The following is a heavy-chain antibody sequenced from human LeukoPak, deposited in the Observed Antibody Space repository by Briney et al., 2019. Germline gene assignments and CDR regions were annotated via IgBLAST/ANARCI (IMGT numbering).Heavy chain of an antibody. CDR3: ARVGPSIDYYGSGSGVLYYYYYGMDV. V-gene: IGHV1-69*04. CDR2: IIPIFGIA. J-gene: IGHJ6*02. Sequence: ASVKVSCKASGGTFSSYAISWVRQAPGQGLEWTGRIIPIFGIANNAQKFQGRVTITADKSTSTAYMELSSLRSEDTAVYYCARVGPSIDYYGSGSGVLYYYYYGMDVWGQGTTVTVSS. D-gene: IGHD3-10*01. CDR1: GGTFSSYA.